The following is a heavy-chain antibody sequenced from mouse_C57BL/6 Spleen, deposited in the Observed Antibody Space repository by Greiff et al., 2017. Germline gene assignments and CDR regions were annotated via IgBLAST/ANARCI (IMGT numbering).Heavy chain of an antibody. J-gene: IGHJ3*01. CDR3: ARREGWFAY. CDR1: GYTFTDYY. Sequence: LMEPGASVKISCKASGYTFTDYYMNWVKQSHGKSLEWIGDINPNNGGTSYNQKFKGKATLTVDKSSSTAYMELRSLTSEDSAVYYCARREGWFAYWGQGTLVTVSA. V-gene: IGHV1-26*01. CDR2: INPNNGGT.